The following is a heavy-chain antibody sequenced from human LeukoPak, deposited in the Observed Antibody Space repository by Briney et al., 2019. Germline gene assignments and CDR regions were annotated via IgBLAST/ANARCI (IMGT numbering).Heavy chain of an antibody. CDR3: AKGYCSSTSCPLNY. J-gene: IGHJ4*02. D-gene: IGHD2-2*01. Sequence: GGSLRLSCAASGFTFSIYGMQWVRQAPGKGLEWVAVISYEGSNKYYADSVKGRFTISRDNSKNTLYLQMNSLRAEDTAVYYCAKGYCSSTSCPLNYWGQGTLVTVSS. CDR2: ISYEGSNK. V-gene: IGHV3-30*18. CDR1: GFTFSIYG.